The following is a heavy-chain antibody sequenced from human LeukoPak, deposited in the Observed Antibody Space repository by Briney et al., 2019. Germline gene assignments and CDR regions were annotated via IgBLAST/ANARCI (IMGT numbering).Heavy chain of an antibody. CDR2: IYHSGST. D-gene: IGHD3-16*01. V-gene: IGHV4-30-2*01. Sequence: SETLSLTCAVSGGSISSGGYSWSWIRQPPGKGLEWIGYIYHSGSTYYNPSLKSRVTISVDRSKNQFSLKLSSVTAADTAVYYCARGPERFDDRPDSDRGGSEFDIWGQGTMVTVSS. CDR1: GGSISSGGYS. CDR3: ARGPERFDDRPDSDRGGSEFDI. J-gene: IGHJ3*02.